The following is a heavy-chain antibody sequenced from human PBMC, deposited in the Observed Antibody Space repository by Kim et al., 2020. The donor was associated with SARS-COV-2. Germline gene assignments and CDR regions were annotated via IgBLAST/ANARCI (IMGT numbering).Heavy chain of an antibody. V-gene: IGHV1-3*01. CDR3: ARVAAALLGFDP. D-gene: IGHD6-13*01. J-gene: IGHJ5*02. Sequence: KHSQKVQGSATITRDTSASTAYMELSSLRSEDTAVYYCARVAAALLGFDPWGQGTLVTVSS.